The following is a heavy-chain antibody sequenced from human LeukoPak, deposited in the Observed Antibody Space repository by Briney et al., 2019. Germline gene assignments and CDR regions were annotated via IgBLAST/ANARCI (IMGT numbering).Heavy chain of an antibody. CDR3: ARLYILNSEGLYYFDY. D-gene: IGHD3-9*01. CDR1: GYTFTNYW. J-gene: IGHJ4*02. Sequence: GESLQISCKGSGYTFTNYWLGLVRQLPGKGLESMGIIYPGDSETRYGPSFQGLVTTSADKSISTAYLQWSSLKASDTAIYYCARLYILNSEGLYYFDYWGQGTLVTVSS. V-gene: IGHV5-51*01. CDR2: IYPGDSET.